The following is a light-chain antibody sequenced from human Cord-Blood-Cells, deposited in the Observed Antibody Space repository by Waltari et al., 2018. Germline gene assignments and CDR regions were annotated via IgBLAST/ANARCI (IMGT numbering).Light chain of an antibody. Sequence: SYELTQPPSVSVSPGQTARITCSGDALPKQYAYWYQQKPGQAPGLVIDKDSERPSGIPERFSGSSSGTTVTLTISGVQAEDEADYYCQSADSSGTYPVFGGGTQLTVL. CDR3: QSADSSGTYPV. CDR1: ALPKQY. V-gene: IGLV3-25*02. CDR2: KDS. J-gene: IGLJ7*01.